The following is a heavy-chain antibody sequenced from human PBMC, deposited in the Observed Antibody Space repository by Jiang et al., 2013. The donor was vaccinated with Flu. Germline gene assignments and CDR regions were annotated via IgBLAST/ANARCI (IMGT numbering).Heavy chain of an antibody. Sequence: RLSCAASGFTFSTYWMAWVRQTPGTGLEWVANIKYDGSKTYYVDSVKGRFTISRDNAKNSLYLQMNSLRDEDTAVYYCAREGLWLVDNGFHFDYWGQGIPVTVSS. D-gene: IGHD6-19*01. CDR1: GFTFSTYW. V-gene: IGHV3-7*03. CDR2: IKYDGSKT. CDR3: AREGLWLVDNGFHFDY. J-gene: IGHJ4*02.